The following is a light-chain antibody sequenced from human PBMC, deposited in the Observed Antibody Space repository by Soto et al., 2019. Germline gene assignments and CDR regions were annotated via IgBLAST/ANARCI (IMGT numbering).Light chain of an antibody. CDR1: LSDVGGDDY. CDR3: SAYANVI. V-gene: IGLV2-14*01. J-gene: IGLJ7*01. Sequence: QSALTQPASVSGSPGQSITISCTGALSDVGGDDYVSWYQHHPGKAPKLIIYDVSNRPSGVSNRFSGSKSGNTASLTISGLQTEDEAEYYCSAYANVIFGGGTQLTVL. CDR2: DVS.